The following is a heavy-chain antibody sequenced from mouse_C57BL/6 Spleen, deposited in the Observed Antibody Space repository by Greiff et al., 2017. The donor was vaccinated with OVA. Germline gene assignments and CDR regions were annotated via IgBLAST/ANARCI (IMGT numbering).Heavy chain of an antibody. CDR2: LYPGDGDT. J-gene: IGHJ4*01. Sequence: VQLQQSGPELVKPGASVKISCKASGYAFSSSWLNWVKQRPGKGLEWIGRLYPGDGDTNYTGKFKGKATLTADNSSSTAYMQLSSLTSEDSAVYFCAREGIYYYGSSYPGAMDYWGQGTSVTGSS. D-gene: IGHD1-1*01. CDR1: GYAFSSSW. V-gene: IGHV1-82*01. CDR3: AREGIYYYGSSYPGAMDY.